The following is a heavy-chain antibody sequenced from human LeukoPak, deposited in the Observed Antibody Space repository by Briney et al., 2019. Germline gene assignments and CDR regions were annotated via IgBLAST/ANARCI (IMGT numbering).Heavy chain of an antibody. CDR2: ISSSSSYI. Sequence: GGSLRLSCAASGFTFSSYSMNWVRQAPGKGLEWVSYISSSSSYIYYADSVKGRFTISRDNAKNSLYLQMNSLRAEDTAVYYCARGGGGSYYHLLDYWGQGTLVTVSS. J-gene: IGHJ4*02. V-gene: IGHV3-21*05. CDR1: GFTFSSYS. CDR3: ARGGGGSYYHLLDY. D-gene: IGHD1-26*01.